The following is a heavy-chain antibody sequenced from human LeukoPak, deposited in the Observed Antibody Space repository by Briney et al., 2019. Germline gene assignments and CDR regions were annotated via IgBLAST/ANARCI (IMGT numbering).Heavy chain of an antibody. CDR1: GYTLTNYD. Sequence: ASVKVSCKTSGYTLTNYDINWVRQATGQGLEWMGWMSPNNGNTGYAQKFQGRVTMTRDTSINTAYMELSSLRSEDTAVYYCASNPPRTGDFNYWGQGAWSPSPQ. D-gene: IGHD7-27*01. J-gene: IGHJ4*02. CDR2: MSPNNGNT. V-gene: IGHV1-8*01. CDR3: ASNPPRTGDFNY.